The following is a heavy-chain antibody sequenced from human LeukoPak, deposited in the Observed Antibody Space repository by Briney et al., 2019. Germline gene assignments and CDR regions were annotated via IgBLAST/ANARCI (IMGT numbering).Heavy chain of an antibody. J-gene: IGHJ5*02. CDR1: GFTFSSYG. D-gene: IGHD2-8*01. CDR3: AKDRWDCTNGVCYQLDP. CDR2: ISYDGSNK. V-gene: IGHV3-30*18. Sequence: GGSLRLSCAASGFTFSSYGMHWVRQAPGKGLEWVAVISYDGSNKYYADSVKGRFTISRDNSKNTLYLQMNSLRAEDTAVYYCAKDRWDCTNGVCYQLDPWGQGTLVTVSS.